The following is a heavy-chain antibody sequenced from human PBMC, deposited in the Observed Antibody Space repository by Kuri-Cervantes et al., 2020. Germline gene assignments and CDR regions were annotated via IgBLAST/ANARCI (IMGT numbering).Heavy chain of an antibody. Sequence: SETLSLTCTVSGGSIGSGGYFWSWIRQPPGKGLEWIGEINHSGSSNYNPSLKSRVTISVDTSKNQFSLQLNSVTPEDTAVYYCARGGSNWFDPWGQGTLVTVSS. J-gene: IGHJ5*02. CDR3: ARGGSNWFDP. D-gene: IGHD3-10*01. CDR1: GGSIGSGGYF. CDR2: INHSGSS. V-gene: IGHV4-39*07.